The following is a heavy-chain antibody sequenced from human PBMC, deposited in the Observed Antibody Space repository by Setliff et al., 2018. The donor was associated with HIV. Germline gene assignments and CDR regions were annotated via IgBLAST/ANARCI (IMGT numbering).Heavy chain of an antibody. V-gene: IGHV4-4*08. D-gene: IGHD3-3*01. CDR1: GGSISTYY. CDR3: ARRDYNFSGTFDI. Sequence: SETLSLTCTVSGGSISTYYWSWIRQSPGKGLEWIGYIYTSGSATYNPSLKSRVTISIDTSKNQFSLRLDSVTAADTAVYNCARRDYNFSGTFDIWGQGTMVTVSS. CDR2: IYTSGSA. J-gene: IGHJ3*02.